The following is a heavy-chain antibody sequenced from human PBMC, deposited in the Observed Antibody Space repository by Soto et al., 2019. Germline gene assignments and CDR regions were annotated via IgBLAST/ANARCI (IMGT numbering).Heavy chain of an antibody. V-gene: IGHV3-53*01. CDR1: GFTVSSNC. D-gene: IGHD2-15*01. CDR2: IYSGGST. CDR3: ARDRCSGGSCFPFDY. Sequence: PGGSLRLSCAASGFTVSSNCMSWVRQAPGKGLEWVSVIYSGGSTYYADSVKGRFTISRDNSKNTLYLQMNSLRAEDTAVYYCARDRCSGGSCFPFDYWGQGTLVTVSS. J-gene: IGHJ4*02.